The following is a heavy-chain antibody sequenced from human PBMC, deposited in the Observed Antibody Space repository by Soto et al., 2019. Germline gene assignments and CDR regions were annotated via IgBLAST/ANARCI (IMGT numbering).Heavy chain of an antibody. Sequence: SETLSLTFTVSGSSIGSGGYSWSWIRQPPGKGLEWIGYIYHSGSTYYNPSLKSRVTISVDRSKNQFSLKLSSVTAADTAVYYCARYSIAARRGIDYWGQGTLVTVSS. CDR1: GSSIGSGGYS. D-gene: IGHD6-6*01. J-gene: IGHJ4*02. CDR3: ARYSIAARRGIDY. CDR2: IYHSGST. V-gene: IGHV4-30-2*01.